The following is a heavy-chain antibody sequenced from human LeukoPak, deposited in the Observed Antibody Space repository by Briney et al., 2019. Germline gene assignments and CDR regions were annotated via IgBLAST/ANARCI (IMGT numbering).Heavy chain of an antibody. Sequence: GGSLRLSCAASGFTFSSYWMSWVRQAPGKGLEWVANIKQDGREKYYVDSVKGRFTISRDNAKNSLYLQMNSLRAEDTAVYYCARSGAAYYYGSGSYYYYYYGMDVWGQGTTVTVSS. CDR3: ARSGAAYYYGSGSYYYYYYGMDV. D-gene: IGHD3-10*01. CDR1: GFTFSSYW. V-gene: IGHV3-7*03. CDR2: IKQDGREK. J-gene: IGHJ6*02.